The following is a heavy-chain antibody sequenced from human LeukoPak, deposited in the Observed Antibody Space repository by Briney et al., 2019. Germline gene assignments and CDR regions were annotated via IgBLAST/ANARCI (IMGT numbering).Heavy chain of an antibody. J-gene: IGHJ4*02. D-gene: IGHD5-24*01. CDR3: ASAVDSEMATTLGY. CDR2: INSDGSST. V-gene: IGHV3-74*01. Sequence: PGGSLRLSCAASGFTFSSYWMHWVRQAPGKGLVWVSRINSDGSSTSYADSVKGRFTISRDNAKNTLYLQMNSLRAEDTAVYYCASAVDSEMATTLGYWGQGTLVTVSS. CDR1: GFTFSSYW.